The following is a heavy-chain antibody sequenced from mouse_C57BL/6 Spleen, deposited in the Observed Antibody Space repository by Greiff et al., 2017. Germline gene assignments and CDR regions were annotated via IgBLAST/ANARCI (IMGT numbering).Heavy chain of an antibody. D-gene: IGHD1-1*01. V-gene: IGHV14-4*01. CDR3: TTLGSSYGYYYDMDY. CDR1: GFNIKDDY. J-gene: IGHJ4*01. Sequence: EVQLQQSGAELVRPGASVKLSCTASGFNIKDDYMHWVKQRPEQGLEWIGWIDPENGDTEYASKFQGKATITADTSSNTAYLQLSSRTSEDTAVYYCTTLGSSYGYYYDMDYWGQGTTVTVSS. CDR2: IDPENGDT.